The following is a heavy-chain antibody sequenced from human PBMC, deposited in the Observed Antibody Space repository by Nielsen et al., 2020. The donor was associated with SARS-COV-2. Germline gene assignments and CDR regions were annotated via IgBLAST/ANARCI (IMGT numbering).Heavy chain of an antibody. D-gene: IGHD3-16*01. Sequence: GESLKISCKASGYSSSNSWITWMRQTPGKGLEWIGRIDPRDSYTNYSPSFKGHVTISADKSISTAYLQWSSLKASDTAMYYCARLLGAHDAFDIWGQGTMVTVSS. CDR1: GYSSSNSW. J-gene: IGHJ3*02. CDR3: ARLLGAHDAFDI. CDR2: IDPRDSYT. V-gene: IGHV5-10-1*01.